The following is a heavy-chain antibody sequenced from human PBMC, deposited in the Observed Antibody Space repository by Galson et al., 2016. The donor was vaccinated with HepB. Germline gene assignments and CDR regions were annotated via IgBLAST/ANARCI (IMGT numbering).Heavy chain of an antibody. J-gene: IGHJ6*03. V-gene: IGHV4-4*02. CDR1: GGSVSSDNW. CDR2: VYHRGST. D-gene: IGHD1-1*01. CDR3: ARISAQLRPLIHYYMDV. Sequence: SETLSLTCDVSGGSVSSDNWWSWVRQSPGKGLEWIGEVYHRGSTNYNPSPKSRLSVSLDKSKNQFFLRLSSVTAADTAVYYCARISAQLRPLIHYYMDVWGNGTTVTVSS.